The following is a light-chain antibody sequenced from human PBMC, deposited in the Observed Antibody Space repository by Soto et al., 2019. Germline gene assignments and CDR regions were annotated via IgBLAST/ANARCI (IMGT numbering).Light chain of an antibody. CDR1: SGHSNYA. J-gene: IGLJ2*01. Sequence: QSVLTQSPSASASLGASVKLTCTLSSGHSNYAIAWHQQQSEKGPRYLMNLNSDGSHSKGDGIPDRFSGSSSGAERYLTISSLQSEDEADYYCQTWGSGIVVFGGGTTLTVL. CDR2: LNSDGSH. V-gene: IGLV4-69*01. CDR3: QTWGSGIVV.